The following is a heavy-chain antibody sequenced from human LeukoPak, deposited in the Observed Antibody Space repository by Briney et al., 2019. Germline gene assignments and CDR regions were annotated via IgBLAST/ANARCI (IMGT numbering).Heavy chain of an antibody. J-gene: IGHJ4*02. Sequence: GGSLRLSCAASGFTFSRSWMHWVRHAPGKGLVWVSRTNDDGSSTNYADSVKSRFTISRDNAKNSLYLQMNSLRAEDTAVYYCARDLYSYGSYYFDYWGQGTLVTVSS. D-gene: IGHD5-18*01. CDR3: ARDLYSYGSYYFDY. CDR1: GFTFSRSW. CDR2: TNDDGSST. V-gene: IGHV3-74*01.